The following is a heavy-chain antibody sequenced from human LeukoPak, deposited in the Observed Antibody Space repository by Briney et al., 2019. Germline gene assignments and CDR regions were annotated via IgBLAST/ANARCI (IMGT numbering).Heavy chain of an antibody. Sequence: SETLSLTCSVSGGSIRSYYWSWIRQPPGKGLEYIGYIHHSGSTNNNPSLESRVTISIDTAKNQFSLKLNSVTAADTAPYYCAAHRYSSGWYLGYWGQGTLVTVSS. CDR2: IHHSGST. J-gene: IGHJ4*02. D-gene: IGHD6-19*01. CDR3: AAHRYSSGWYLGY. CDR1: GGSIRSYY. V-gene: IGHV4-59*01.